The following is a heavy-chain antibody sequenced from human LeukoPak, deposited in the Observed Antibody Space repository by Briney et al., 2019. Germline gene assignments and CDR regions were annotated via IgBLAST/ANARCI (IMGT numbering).Heavy chain of an antibody. V-gene: IGHV3-7*01. CDR1: GFTFSSYW. Sequence: GGSLRLSCAASGFTFSSYWMSWVRQAPGKGLEWVANIKQGGSERYYVDSLKGQFTISRDNAKNSLYLQMNSLRAEDTAVYYCARVASYAFDIWGQGTMVTVSS. D-gene: IGHD6-6*01. CDR3: ARVASYAFDI. J-gene: IGHJ3*02. CDR2: IKQGGSER.